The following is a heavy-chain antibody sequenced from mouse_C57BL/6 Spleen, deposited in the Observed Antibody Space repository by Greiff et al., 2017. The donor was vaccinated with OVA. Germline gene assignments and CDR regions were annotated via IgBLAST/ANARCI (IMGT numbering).Heavy chain of an antibody. CDR1: GFTFSDYG. J-gene: IGHJ2*01. V-gene: IGHV5-17*01. CDR2: ISSGSSTI. D-gene: IGHD2-13*01. CDR3: ARWGLRYFDY. Sequence: DVMLVESGGGLVKPGGSLKLSCAASGFTFSDYGMHWVRQAPEKGLEWVAYISSGSSTIYYADTVKGRFTISRDNAKNTLFLQMTSLRSEDTAMYYCARWGLRYFDYWGQGTTLTVSS.